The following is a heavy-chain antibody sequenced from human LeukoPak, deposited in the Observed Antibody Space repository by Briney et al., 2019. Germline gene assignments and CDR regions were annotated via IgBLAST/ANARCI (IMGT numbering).Heavy chain of an antibody. CDR1: GYSISSGYY. CDR2: IYYSGST. CDR3: ARAPLEARYRNDY. J-gene: IGHJ4*02. V-gene: IGHV4-61*01. D-gene: IGHD4-11*01. Sequence: PSETLSLTCAVSGYSISSGYYWGWIRQPSGKGLEWIGYIYYSGSTNYNPSLKSRVTISVDTSKNQFSLKLSSVTAADTAVYYCARAPLEARYRNDYWGQGTLVTVTS.